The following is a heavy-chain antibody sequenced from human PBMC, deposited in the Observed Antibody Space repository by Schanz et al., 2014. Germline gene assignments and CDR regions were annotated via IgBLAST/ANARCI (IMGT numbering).Heavy chain of an antibody. CDR3: ARGRARQLVHWFDP. D-gene: IGHD6-13*01. CDR1: GFTFSSYA. J-gene: IGHJ5*02. CDR2: ISYDGSNK. Sequence: QVQLVESGGGVVQPGGSLRLSCAASGFTFSSYAMHWVRQAPGKGLEWVAVISYDGSNKYYADSVKGRFTISRDNARYSLYLEMNSLRADDTAVYYCARGRARQLVHWFDPWGQGTLVTVSS. V-gene: IGHV3-30*04.